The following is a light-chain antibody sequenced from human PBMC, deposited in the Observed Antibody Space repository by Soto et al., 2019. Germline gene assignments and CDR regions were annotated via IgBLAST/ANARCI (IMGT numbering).Light chain of an antibody. V-gene: IGLV2-8*01. J-gene: IGLJ1*01. CDR3: SSYTSSRAYV. CDR1: TGDVGGYNR. Sequence: QSALTQPPSASGSPGQSVTISCTGTTGDVGGYNRVSWYQQYPGKAPKLMIYDVNKRPSGVPDRFTGSKSGNTASLTVSGLQGEDEADYYCSSYTSSRAYVFGIGTKVTVL. CDR2: DVN.